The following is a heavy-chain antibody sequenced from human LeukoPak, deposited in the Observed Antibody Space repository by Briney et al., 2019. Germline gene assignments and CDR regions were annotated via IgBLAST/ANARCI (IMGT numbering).Heavy chain of an antibody. CDR2: SSADNGYT. Sequence: SSVKVSCKAAGSTGASYGVGCVRHAPGQRLEWMGWSSADNGYTKYAQNLQGRVTMNTDTSTSTAYMEMRSLTSDHTAVYYGARDWGAWGTNYYVEYWGQGTLVIVSS. V-gene: IGHV1-18*01. J-gene: IGHJ4*02. D-gene: IGHD3-16*01. CDR1: GSTGASYG. CDR3: ARDWGAWGTNYYVEY.